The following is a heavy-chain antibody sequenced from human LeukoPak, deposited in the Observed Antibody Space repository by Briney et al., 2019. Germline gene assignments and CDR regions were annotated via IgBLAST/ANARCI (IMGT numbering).Heavy chain of an antibody. CDR3: ARGGLGASSGYYLYWFDP. Sequence: SSETLSLTCAVSGGSISSGGYSWSWIRQPPGKGLEWIGYIYHSGSTYYNPSLKSRVTISVDRSKNQFSLKLNSVTAADTAVYYCARGGLGASSGYYLYWFDPWGQGTLVTVSS. CDR2: IYHSGST. CDR1: GGSISSGGYS. J-gene: IGHJ5*02. V-gene: IGHV4-30-2*01. D-gene: IGHD3-22*01.